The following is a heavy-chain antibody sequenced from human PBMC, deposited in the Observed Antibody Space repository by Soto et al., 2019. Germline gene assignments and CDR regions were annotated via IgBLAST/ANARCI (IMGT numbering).Heavy chain of an antibody. Sequence: ASVKVSCKASGYTFTSYYMHCVRQAPGQGLEWMGIINPSGGSTSYAQKFQGRVTMTRDTSTSTVYMELSSLRSEDTAVYYCARDERLLWFGEFGYYGMDVWVQGTTVTVSS. CDR1: GYTFTSYY. V-gene: IGHV1-46*01. J-gene: IGHJ6*02. D-gene: IGHD3-10*01. CDR3: ARDERLLWFGEFGYYGMDV. CDR2: INPSGGST.